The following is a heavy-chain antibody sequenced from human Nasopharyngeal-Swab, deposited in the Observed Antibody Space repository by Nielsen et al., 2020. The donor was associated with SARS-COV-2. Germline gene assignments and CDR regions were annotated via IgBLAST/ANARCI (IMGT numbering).Heavy chain of an antibody. CDR2: ISGSGGST. J-gene: IGHJ4*02. V-gene: IGHV3-23*01. Sequence: GESLKISCAASGFTFSSYAMSWVRQAPGKGLEWVSAISGSGGSTCYADSVKGRFTISRDNSKNTLYLQMNSLRAEDTAVYYCAKVAVGATGEFDYWGQGTLVTVSS. CDR3: AKVAVGATGEFDY. D-gene: IGHD1-26*01. CDR1: GFTFSSYA.